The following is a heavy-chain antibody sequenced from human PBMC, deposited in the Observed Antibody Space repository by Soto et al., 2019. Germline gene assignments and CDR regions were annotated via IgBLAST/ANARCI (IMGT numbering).Heavy chain of an antibody. J-gene: IGHJ5*02. CDR3: AGRPSRARYGSGWYGERWFDP. V-gene: IGHV4-39*01. D-gene: IGHD6-19*01. CDR2: IYYSGST. Sequence: PSETLSLTCTVSGGSISSSSYYWGWIRQPPGKGLEWIGSIYYSGSTYYNPSLKSRVTISVDTSKNQFSLKLSSVTAADTAVYYCAGRPSRARYGSGWYGERWFDPWGQGTLVTVSS. CDR1: GGSISSSSYY.